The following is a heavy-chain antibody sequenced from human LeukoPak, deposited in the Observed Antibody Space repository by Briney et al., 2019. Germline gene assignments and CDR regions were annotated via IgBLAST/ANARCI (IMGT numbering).Heavy chain of an antibody. CDR2: IYHSGGT. Sequence: SETLSLTCTVSGYSISSGYYWGWIRQPPGKGLEWIGSIYHSGGTYYNPSLKSRVTISVDTSKNQFSLKLSSVTAADTAVYYCARITVTTYAFDIWGQGTMVTVSS. V-gene: IGHV4-38-2*02. CDR1: GYSISSGYY. D-gene: IGHD4-17*01. CDR3: ARITVTTYAFDI. J-gene: IGHJ3*02.